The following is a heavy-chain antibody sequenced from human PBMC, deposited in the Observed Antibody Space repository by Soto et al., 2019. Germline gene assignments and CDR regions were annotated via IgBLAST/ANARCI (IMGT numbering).Heavy chain of an antibody. CDR1: GFTFSSYA. CDR3: AKGIVSGYSSSSNMYY. J-gene: IGHJ4*02. V-gene: IGHV3-23*01. Sequence: HPGGSLRLSCAASGFTFSSYAMSWVRQAPGKGLEWVSAISGSGGSTYYADSVKGRFTISRDNSKNTLYLQMNSLRAEDTAVYYCAKGIVSGYSSSSNMYYWGQGTLVTVSS. CDR2: ISGSGGST. D-gene: IGHD6-6*01.